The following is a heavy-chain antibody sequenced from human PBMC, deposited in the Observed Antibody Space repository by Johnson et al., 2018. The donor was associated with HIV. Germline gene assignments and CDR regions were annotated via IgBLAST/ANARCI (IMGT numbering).Heavy chain of an antibody. V-gene: IGHV3-66*01. CDR2: IFSGGST. CDR1: GFTVSSNY. J-gene: IGHJ3*02. Sequence: VQSVESGGVAIQPGGSLRLSCAASGFTVSSNYMSWVRQAPGKGLEWVSVIFSGGSTYYADSVKGRFTISRDNSKNTLYLQMNSLRAEDTAVYYCARIDYSNYEEAFDIWGQGTMVTVSS. CDR3: ARIDYSNYEEAFDI. D-gene: IGHD4-11*01.